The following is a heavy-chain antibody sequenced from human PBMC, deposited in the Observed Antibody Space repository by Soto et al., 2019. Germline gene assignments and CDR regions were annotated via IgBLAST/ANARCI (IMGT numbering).Heavy chain of an antibody. CDR3: ARAADYYDSSGYSAAFDI. CDR2: IYYSGST. CDR1: GGSISSSSYY. D-gene: IGHD3-22*01. V-gene: IGHV4-39*01. J-gene: IGHJ3*02. Sequence: PSETLSLTCTVSGGSISSSSYYWGWIRQPPGKGLEWIGSIYYSGSTYYNPSLKSRVTISVDTSKNQFSLKLSSVTAADTAVYYCARAADYYDSSGYSAAFDIWGQGTMVTVSS.